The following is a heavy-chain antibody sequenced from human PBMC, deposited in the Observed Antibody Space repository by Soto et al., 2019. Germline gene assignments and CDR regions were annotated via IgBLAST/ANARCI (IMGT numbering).Heavy chain of an antibody. Sequence: LSLTCAFSGGSISSDNWWSWVRQPPGKGLEWIGEIYHSGNTNYNPSLKSRVTISVDKSKNQFSLKVTSVTAADTALYYCARVSASSMLRGVVINWGQGTLVT. CDR1: GGSISSDNW. CDR3: ARVSASSMLRGVVIN. V-gene: IGHV4-4*02. J-gene: IGHJ4*02. D-gene: IGHD3-10*01. CDR2: IYHSGNT.